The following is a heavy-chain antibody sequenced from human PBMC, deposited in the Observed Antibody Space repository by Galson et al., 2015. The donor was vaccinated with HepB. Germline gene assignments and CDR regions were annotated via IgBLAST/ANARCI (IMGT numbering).Heavy chain of an antibody. CDR3: AKDGGSSGQRMIDY. V-gene: IGHV3-9*01. CDR2: ISWNSGSI. D-gene: IGHD3-22*01. J-gene: IGHJ4*02. CDR1: GFTFDDYA. Sequence: SLRLSCAASGFTFDDYAMHWARQAPGKGLEWVSGISWNSGSIGYADSVKGRFIISRDNAKNSLYLQMNSLRAEDTALYYCAKDGGSSGQRMIDYWGQGTLVTVSS.